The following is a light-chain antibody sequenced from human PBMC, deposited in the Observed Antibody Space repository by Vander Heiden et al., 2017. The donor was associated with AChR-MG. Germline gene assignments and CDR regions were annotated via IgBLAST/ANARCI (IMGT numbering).Light chain of an antibody. CDR2: DVS. J-gene: IGLJ2*01. CDR1: SSDVGGYNY. Sequence: QSALTQPASVSGSPGQSITISCTGTSSDVGGYNYVSWYQQHPGKAPKLMIYDVSNRPSGVSNRFSASKSGNTASLTISGLQAGDESDYYCSSYTGTITVFGGGTKLT. V-gene: IGLV2-14*03. CDR3: SSYTGTITV.